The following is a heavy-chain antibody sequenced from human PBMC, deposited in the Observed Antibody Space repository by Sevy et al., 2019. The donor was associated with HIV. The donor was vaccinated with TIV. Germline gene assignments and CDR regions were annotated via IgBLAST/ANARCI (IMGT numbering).Heavy chain of an antibody. CDR1: GGSISSYY. CDR3: ARSHLAFCGGDCFSPYYFDS. V-gene: IGHV4-59*01. J-gene: IGHJ4*02. Sequence: SETLCLTCSVSGGSISSYYWNWIRHPPGKGLERIGYIYSSGSTNYNPSLKSRVTISVDMSKNQFSLKLSSVTAADTAVYYCARSHLAFCGGDCFSPYYFDSWGQGTLVTVSS. CDR2: IYSSGST. D-gene: IGHD2-21*01.